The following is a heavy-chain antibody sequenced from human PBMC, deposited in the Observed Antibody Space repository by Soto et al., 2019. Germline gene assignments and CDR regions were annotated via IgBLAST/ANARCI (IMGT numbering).Heavy chain of an antibody. CDR2: ISGSGGST. J-gene: IGHJ4*02. D-gene: IGHD3-22*01. CDR3: AKDNDSSGYPLRF. V-gene: IGHV3-23*01. CDR1: GFTFSSYA. Sequence: EVQLLESGGGLVQPGGSLRLSCAASGFTFSSYAMSWLRQAPGTGLEWVSAISGSGGSTYYADSVKGRFTISRDNSKNTLYLQMNSLRAEDTAVYYCAKDNDSSGYPLRFWGQGTLVTVSS.